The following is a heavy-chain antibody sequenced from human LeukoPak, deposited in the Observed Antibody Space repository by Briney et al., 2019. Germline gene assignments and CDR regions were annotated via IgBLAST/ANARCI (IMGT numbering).Heavy chain of an antibody. CDR3: ARDGVEECLLSSGTSNYYYMDV. CDR1: GFTFSSYA. J-gene: IGHJ6*03. Sequence: PGGSLRLSCAASGFTFSSYAMHWVRQAPGKGLEWVAVISYDGSNKYYADSVKGRFTISRDNSKNTLYLQMNSLRAEDTAVYYCARDGVEECLLSSGTSNYYYMDVWGKGTTVTVSS. CDR2: ISYDGSNK. D-gene: IGHD3-3*01. V-gene: IGHV3-30*01.